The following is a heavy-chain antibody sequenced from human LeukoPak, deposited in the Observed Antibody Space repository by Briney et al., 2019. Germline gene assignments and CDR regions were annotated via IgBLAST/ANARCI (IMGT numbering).Heavy chain of an antibody. CDR2: IYHSGST. V-gene: IGHV4-4*02. CDR3: ASETPLAYYMDV. Sequence: SETLSLTCTVSGGSLSISNWWSWVRPPPGKGREWIGEIYHSGSTNYNPSLKSRVTISVDKSKNQFSLKLSSVTAADTAVYYCASETPLAYYMDVWGKGTTVTVSS. CDR1: GGSLSISNW. J-gene: IGHJ6*03.